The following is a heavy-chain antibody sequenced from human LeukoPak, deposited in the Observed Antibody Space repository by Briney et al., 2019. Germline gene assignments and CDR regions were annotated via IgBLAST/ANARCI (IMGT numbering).Heavy chain of an antibody. J-gene: IGHJ3*02. D-gene: IGHD2-21*01. CDR2: IHYSGST. CDR3: ARSVSWGLLVRDDAFDI. CDR1: GGSISSYH. V-gene: IGHV4-59*08. Sequence: SETLSLTCTVSGGSISSYHWIWIRQPPGKGLEWIGYIHYSGSTNYNPSLKSRVTTSVDTPKKQFSLKLRSVTAADTAVYYCARSVSWGLLVRDDAFDIWGQGTMVTVSS.